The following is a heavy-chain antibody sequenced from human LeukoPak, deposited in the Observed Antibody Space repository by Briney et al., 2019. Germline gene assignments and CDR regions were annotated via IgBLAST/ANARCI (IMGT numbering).Heavy chain of an antibody. Sequence: SGGSLRLSCAASGFTFSSYGMHWVRQAPGKGLEWVAVISYDGSNKYYADSVKGRFTIARDNPQNTLYLQMNILRADDTAIYYCARQGEGTTDYWGQGTLVTVSS. V-gene: IGHV3-30*03. D-gene: IGHD2/OR15-2a*01. J-gene: IGHJ4*02. CDR1: GFTFSSYG. CDR3: ARQGEGTTDY. CDR2: ISYDGSNK.